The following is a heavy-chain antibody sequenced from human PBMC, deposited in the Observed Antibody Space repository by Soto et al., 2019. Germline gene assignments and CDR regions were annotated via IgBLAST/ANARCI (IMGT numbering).Heavy chain of an antibody. CDR1: GFTFSGSA. D-gene: IGHD2-8*01. V-gene: IGHV1-58*01. J-gene: IGHJ4*01. CDR3: TVDTYXXXY. CDR2: IVVGSGKA. Sequence: QVQLVQSGPEVRKPGDSVTVSCKTSGFTFSGSAVQWVRQIRGQGLEWIGWIVVGSGKAKYAPKFQQRVTISRDKSTNTAYLEVNXXXXXXTAIYYCTVDTYXXXYWG.